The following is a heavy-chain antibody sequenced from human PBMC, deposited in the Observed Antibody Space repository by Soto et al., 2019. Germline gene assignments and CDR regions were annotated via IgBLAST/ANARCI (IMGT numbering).Heavy chain of an antibody. CDR1: GYTFTSYA. Sequence: QVQLVQSGAEVKKPGASVKVSCKASGYTFTSYAMDCVRQAPGQRLEWMGWINAGNGNTKYSQKFQGRVTITRDTSASTAYRELSSLRSEDTAVYYCARDMGFGLSDYWGQGTLVTVSS. J-gene: IGHJ4*02. V-gene: IGHV1-3*01. D-gene: IGHD3-10*01. CDR2: INAGNGNT. CDR3: ARDMGFGLSDY.